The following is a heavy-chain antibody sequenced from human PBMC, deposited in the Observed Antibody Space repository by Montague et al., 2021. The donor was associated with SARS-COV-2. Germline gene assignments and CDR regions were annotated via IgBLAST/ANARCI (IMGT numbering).Heavy chain of an antibody. J-gene: IGHJ4*02. CDR1: GGSISSYY. V-gene: IGHV4-59*01. CDR3: ARVKRGYCYGFWVSAYFDY. CDR2: IYYSGST. D-gene: IGHD3-10*01. Sequence: SETLSLTCTVSGGSISSYYWSWIRQPPGKGLEWIGYIYYSGSTNYNPSLKSRVTISVDTSKNQFSLKLSSVTAADTAVYYCARVKRGYCYGFWVSAYFDYWGQGTLVTVSS.